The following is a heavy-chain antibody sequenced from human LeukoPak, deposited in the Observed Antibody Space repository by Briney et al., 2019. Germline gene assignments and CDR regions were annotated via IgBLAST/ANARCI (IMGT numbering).Heavy chain of an antibody. CDR3: VRDVRSGTLDY. Sequence: SQTLSLTCAISGDSVSNNSAAWTWIRQSPSRGLEWLGRTYYRSRWYNDYAVSVKSRLTINADTSKNQFSLHLNSVTPEDTAVYYCVRDVRSGTLDYWGQGTLVTVSS. CDR2: TYYRSRWYN. D-gene: IGHD1-26*01. J-gene: IGHJ4*02. V-gene: IGHV6-1*01. CDR1: GDSVSNNSAA.